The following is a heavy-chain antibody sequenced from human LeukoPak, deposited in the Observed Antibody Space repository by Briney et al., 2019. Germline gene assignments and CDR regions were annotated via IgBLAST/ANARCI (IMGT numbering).Heavy chain of an antibody. CDR2: IYYSGST. CDR3: ARHAARVFSGPYYFDY. CDR1: GGSISSYY. D-gene: IGHD6-13*01. J-gene: IGHJ4*02. Sequence: PSETLSLTCTVSGGSISSYYWSWIRQPPGKGLEWIGYIYYSGSTNYIPSLKSRVTISVDTSKNQFSLKLSSVTAADTAVYYCARHAARVFSGPYYFDYWGQGTLVTVSS. V-gene: IGHV4-59*08.